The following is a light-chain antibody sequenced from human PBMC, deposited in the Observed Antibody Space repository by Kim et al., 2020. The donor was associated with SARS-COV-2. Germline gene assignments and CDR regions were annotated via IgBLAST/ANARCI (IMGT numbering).Light chain of an antibody. J-gene: IGLJ2*01. CDR3: NSRDKSGDHVV. Sequence: SSELTQDPAVSVALGQTVRITCQGDSLRTYYVSWXQQKPGQAPILVIYGKNNRPSGIPDRFSGFSSGNTASLTVIGAQAVDEADYYCNSRDKSGDHVVFG. CDR2: GKN. V-gene: IGLV3-19*01. CDR1: SLRTYY.